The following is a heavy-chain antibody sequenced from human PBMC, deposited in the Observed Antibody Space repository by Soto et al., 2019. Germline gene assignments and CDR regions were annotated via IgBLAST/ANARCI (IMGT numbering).Heavy chain of an antibody. V-gene: IGHV4-34*01. J-gene: IGHJ4*02. Sequence: FVTLSLTRAVDGGSCSRSYSNRQSQPPGKGLEWIGEINHSGSTNYNPSLKSRVTISVDTSKNQFSLRLSSLTAADTAVYYCVRGSAGHYNSGTILDWRQGNLFSVSS. CDR2: INHSGST. D-gene: IGHD3-10*01. CDR3: VRGSAGHYNSGTILD. CDR1: GGSCSRSY.